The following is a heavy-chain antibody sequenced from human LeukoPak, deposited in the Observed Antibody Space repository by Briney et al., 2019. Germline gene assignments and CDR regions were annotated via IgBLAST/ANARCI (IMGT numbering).Heavy chain of an antibody. J-gene: IGHJ4*02. CDR3: ARQSSSGWWFFDY. D-gene: IGHD6-19*01. Sequence: PSETLSLTCTVSGGSVGSYYWRWIRQPPGKGLEWIGYIYYTGSTNYNPSLKSRVTIIVDTSKDQFSLKLNSVTAADTAVYYCARQSSSGWWFFDYWGQGTLVTVSS. CDR2: IYYTGST. CDR1: GGSVGSYY. V-gene: IGHV4-59*08.